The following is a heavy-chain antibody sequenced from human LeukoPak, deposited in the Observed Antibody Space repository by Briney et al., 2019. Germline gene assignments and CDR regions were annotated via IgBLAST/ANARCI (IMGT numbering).Heavy chain of an antibody. CDR3: AREGYSYGSYYYYYMDV. Sequence: SETLSLTCTVSDGSINGYYWSWIRQSPGKGLESLGYIYYTGSTSYNPSLKSRVTMSVDTSRNQFFLRLSSVTAADTAVYYCAREGYSYGSYYYYYMDVWGKGTTVTISS. J-gene: IGHJ6*03. V-gene: IGHV4-59*12. CDR2: IYYTGST. CDR1: DGSINGYY. D-gene: IGHD5-18*01.